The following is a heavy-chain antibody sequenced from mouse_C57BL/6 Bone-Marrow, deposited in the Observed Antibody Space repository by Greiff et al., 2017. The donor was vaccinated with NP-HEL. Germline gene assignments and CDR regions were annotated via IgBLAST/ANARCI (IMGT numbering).Heavy chain of an antibody. V-gene: IGHV1-64*01. CDR3: ESSSALVDTDYFDY. J-gene: IGHJ2*01. CDR1: DYTFTSYW. Sequence: QVQLQQPGAELVKPGASVKLSCKASDYTFTSYWMHWVKQRPGQGLEWIGMIHPNSGSTNYNEKFKSKATLTVDKSSSTAYMQLSSLTSENSAVDYCESSSALVDTDYFDYWGQGTTLTVSS. CDR2: IHPNSGST. D-gene: IGHD1-1*01.